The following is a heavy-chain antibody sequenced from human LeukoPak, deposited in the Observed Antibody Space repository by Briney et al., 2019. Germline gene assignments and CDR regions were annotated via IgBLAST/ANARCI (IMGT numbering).Heavy chain of an antibody. CDR3: AKATRQNFDWLFLFDP. CDR1: GFTFDDYG. J-gene: IGHJ5*02. D-gene: IGHD3-9*01. Sequence: GGSLRLSCAASGFTFDDYGMSWVRQAPGKGLEWVSGINWNGGSTGYADSAKGRFTISRDNAKNSLYLQMNSLRAEDTALYYCAKATRQNFDWLFLFDPWGQGTLVTVSS. CDR2: INWNGGST. V-gene: IGHV3-20*04.